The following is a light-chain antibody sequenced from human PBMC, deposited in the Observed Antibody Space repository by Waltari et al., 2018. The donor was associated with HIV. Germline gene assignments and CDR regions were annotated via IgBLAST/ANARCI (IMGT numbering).Light chain of an antibody. V-gene: IGLV1-47*01. CDR3: AAWDDTLSGWV. Sequence: QSVLTQPPSASGTPGPRVTISCSGSSANIGNTVYWYQQLPGTAPKVLIYRDNQRPSGVPDRFSGSRSGTSASLDVSGLRSEDEANYFCAAWDDTLSGWVFGGGTKLTVL. CDR1: SANIGNT. J-gene: IGLJ3*02. CDR2: RDN.